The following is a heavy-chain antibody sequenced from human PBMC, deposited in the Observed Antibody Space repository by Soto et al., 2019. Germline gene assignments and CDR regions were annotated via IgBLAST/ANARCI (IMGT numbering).Heavy chain of an antibody. Sequence: PGGSLRLYCADSGVTFSSYSMNWVRQAPGKGLEWVSSISSSSSYIYYADSVKGRFTISRDNAKNSLYLQMNSVRGEETGVYQCTRPGGAWGQGQIGTVS. D-gene: IGHD3-10*01. CDR2: ISSSSSYI. CDR1: GVTFSSYS. J-gene: IGHJ3*01. V-gene: IGHV3-21*01. CDR3: TRPGGA.